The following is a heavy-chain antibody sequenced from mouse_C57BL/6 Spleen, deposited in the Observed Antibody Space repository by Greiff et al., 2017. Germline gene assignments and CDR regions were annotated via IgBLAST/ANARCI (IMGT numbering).Heavy chain of an antibody. J-gene: IGHJ3*01. Sequence: VQLKESGAELVRPGASVKLSCTASGFNIKDDYMHWVKQRPEQGLEWIGWIDPENGDTEYASKFQGKATITADTSSNTAYLQLSSLTSEDTAVYYCTLYYDYGRFAYGGQGTLVTVSA. CDR3: TLYYDYGRFAY. CDR1: GFNIKDDY. V-gene: IGHV14-4*01. D-gene: IGHD2-4*01. CDR2: IDPENGDT.